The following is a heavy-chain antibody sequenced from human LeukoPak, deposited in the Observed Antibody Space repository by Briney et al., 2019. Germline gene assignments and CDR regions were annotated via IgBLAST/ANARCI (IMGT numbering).Heavy chain of an antibody. J-gene: IGHJ3*02. CDR1: GFIFSNSG. CDR3: HSTSAREDAFDI. CDR2: ISYDGGKK. Sequence: GGSLRLSCTASGFIFSNSGMHWVRQAPGKGLEWVAVISYDGGKKYFADSVKGRFTISRDNSKNTMYLEMNSLRVEDTALYYCHSTSAREDAFDIWGQGTMVTVSS. V-gene: IGHV3-33*05. D-gene: IGHD1-26*01.